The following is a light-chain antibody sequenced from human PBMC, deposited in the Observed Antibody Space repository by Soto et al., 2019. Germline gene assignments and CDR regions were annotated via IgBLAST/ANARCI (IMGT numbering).Light chain of an antibody. CDR1: SSDVGNFNL. V-gene: IGLV2-23*02. J-gene: IGLJ2*01. CDR2: AVT. Sequence: QYALTQPASVSGSPGQSITISCAGTSSDVGNFNLVSWYQQHPGKAPKLIIHAVTKWPSGVSNRFSGSKSGNTASLTISGLQADDEAVYHCCSYAGRSTFIFGGGTKVTVL. CDR3: CSYAGRSTFI.